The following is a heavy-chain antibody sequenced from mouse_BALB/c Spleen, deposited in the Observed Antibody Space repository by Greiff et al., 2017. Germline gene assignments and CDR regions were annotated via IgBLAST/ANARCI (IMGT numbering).Heavy chain of an antibody. D-gene: IGHD2-2*01. V-gene: IGHV5-2*01. CDR1: EYEFPSHD. J-gene: IGHJ3*01. CDR2: INSDGGST. Sequence: EVKLMESGGGLVQPGESLKLSCESNEYEFPSHDMSWVRKTPGKRLELVAAINSDGGSTYYPDTMERRFIISSDNTKKTLYLQMSSLRSEDTALYYCARQWVRRFAYWGQGTLVTVSA. CDR3: ARQWVRRFAY.